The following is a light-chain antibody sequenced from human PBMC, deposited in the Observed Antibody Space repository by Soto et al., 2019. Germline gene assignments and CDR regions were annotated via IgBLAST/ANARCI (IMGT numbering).Light chain of an antibody. Sequence: QSALTHPASVSGSPGQSITISCTGTSTDVGRYNYVSWYQQHPSKAPKLMVYDVSNRPSWVSNRFSGSKSGITASLTISGLQADDYADYYCPSYTSAITYRFGTGTEATV. CDR1: STDVGRYNY. CDR2: DVS. CDR3: PSYTSAITYR. J-gene: IGLJ1*01. V-gene: IGLV2-14*01.